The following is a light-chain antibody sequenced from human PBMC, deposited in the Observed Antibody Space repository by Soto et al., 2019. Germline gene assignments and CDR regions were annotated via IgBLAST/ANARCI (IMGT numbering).Light chain of an antibody. CDR3: QQYNNWPPMYT. J-gene: IGKJ2*01. V-gene: IGKV3-15*01. CDR1: QSVSSN. Sequence: EIVMTQSPATLSVSPGERATLSCRASQSVSSNLGWYQQKPGQAPRILIYGASTRATGIPARFSGSGSGTEFTLTISSLQSEDFAVYYCQQYNNWPPMYTFGQGTKLEIK. CDR2: GAS.